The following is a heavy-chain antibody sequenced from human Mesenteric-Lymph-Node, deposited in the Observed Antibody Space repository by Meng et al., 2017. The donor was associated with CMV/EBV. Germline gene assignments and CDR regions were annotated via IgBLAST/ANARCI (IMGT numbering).Heavy chain of an antibody. CDR1: GFTFSSYC. D-gene: IGHD2-2*02. V-gene: IGHV3-74*01. CDR3: ARSDASIYYYYNGMDV. Sequence: GGSLRLSCAASGFTFSSYCMHWVRQAPGKGLVWVSRMNSDGSSTNYADSVKGRFTISRDNAKNSLYLQMNSPRAEDTAVYFCARSDASIYYYYNGMDVWGQGTTVTVSS. CDR2: MNSDGSST. J-gene: IGHJ6*02.